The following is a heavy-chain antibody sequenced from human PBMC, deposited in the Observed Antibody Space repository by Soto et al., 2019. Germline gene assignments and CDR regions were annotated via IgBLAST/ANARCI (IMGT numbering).Heavy chain of an antibody. CDR3: ARGGGVPALGDP. Sequence: QVQLEESGPGLVKPSETLSLICSVSGVSMRNSYWTWIRQSAGQGLEWIGRISTSGNTNYNPSLNIRLTMSVDTSKIQVSLKLTSVTAADTAVYYCARGGGVPALGDPWGQGTLVTVS. V-gene: IGHV4-4*07. CDR2: ISTSGNT. D-gene: IGHD3-16*01. J-gene: IGHJ5*02. CDR1: GVSMRNSY.